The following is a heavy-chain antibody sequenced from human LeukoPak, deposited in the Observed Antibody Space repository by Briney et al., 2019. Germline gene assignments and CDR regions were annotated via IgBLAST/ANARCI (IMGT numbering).Heavy chain of an antibody. CDR3: ARHLGYYGSGSYYPDY. J-gene: IGHJ4*02. Sequence: GGSLRPSCAAAGFTFSNYWMTWVRQDPRKWMEWVANIRKDGIEKSYEDCVKGRLIICSDNAKHSLYLQMPSLRAGDTAVYYCARHLGYYGSGSYYPDYWGQGTLVTVSS. CDR2: IRKDGIEK. CDR1: GFTFSNYW. V-gene: IGHV3-7*05. D-gene: IGHD3-10*01.